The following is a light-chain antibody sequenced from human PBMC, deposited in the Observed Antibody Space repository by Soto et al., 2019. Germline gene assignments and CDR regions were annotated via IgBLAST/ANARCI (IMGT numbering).Light chain of an antibody. J-gene: IGKJ4*01. CDR3: QHYNNWPLT. Sequence: EIVMTQSPATLSVSPGERATLSCRASQSVSTKLAWYKQKPGQAPRLLIYGASIRATGIPARFSGSGSGTEFTLTISSLQSEDFAVYYCQHYNNWPLTFGGGTKVEIK. CDR1: QSVSTK. V-gene: IGKV3-15*01. CDR2: GAS.